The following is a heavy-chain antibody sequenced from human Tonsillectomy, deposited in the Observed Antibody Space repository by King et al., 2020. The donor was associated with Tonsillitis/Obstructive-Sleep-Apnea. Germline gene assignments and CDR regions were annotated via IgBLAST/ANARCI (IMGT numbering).Heavy chain of an antibody. V-gene: IGHV3-7*02. D-gene: IGHD1-26*01. CDR3: AVGNYYVPGGDY. Sequence: QLVQSGGGLVQPGGSLRLSCAASGFTFSSNWMSWVRQAPGKGLGWVANIKQDGSEKNYVDSVQGRFTISRDNAKNSLYLQMNSLRAEDTAVYYCAVGNYYVPGGDYWGQGTLVTVSS. CDR1: GFTFSSNW. CDR2: IKQDGSEK. J-gene: IGHJ4*02.